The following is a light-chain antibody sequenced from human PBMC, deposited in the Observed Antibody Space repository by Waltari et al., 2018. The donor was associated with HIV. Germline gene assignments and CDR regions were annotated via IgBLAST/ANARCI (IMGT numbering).Light chain of an antibody. CDR1: SSNIGAGYD. CDR3: QSYDSNLGGL. J-gene: IGLJ2*01. CDR2: GNS. V-gene: IGLV1-40*01. Sequence: QSELTQPPSVSAAPGQRVTISCTGSSSNIGAGYDVHWYQQVPGRATKVVVYGNSNRPSGVPDRFSGSKSGSSASLIITGRQSEDEADYYCQSYDSNLGGLFGGGTKVTVL.